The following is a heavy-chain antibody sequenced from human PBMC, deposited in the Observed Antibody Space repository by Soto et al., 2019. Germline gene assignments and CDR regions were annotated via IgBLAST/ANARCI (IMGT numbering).Heavy chain of an antibody. D-gene: IGHD3-3*01. CDR3: ARGHYDFWSGYFATIDY. Sequence: QVQLQESGPGLVKPSETLSLTCTVSGGSISNYYWSWIRQPPGKGLEWIGYIHYSGSTKYNPSLKCRVAISADTSKNQFSLKLSSVTAADTAMYYCARGHYDFWSGYFATIDYWGQGTLVTVS. CDR1: GGSISNYY. CDR2: IHYSGST. J-gene: IGHJ4*02. V-gene: IGHV4-59*08.